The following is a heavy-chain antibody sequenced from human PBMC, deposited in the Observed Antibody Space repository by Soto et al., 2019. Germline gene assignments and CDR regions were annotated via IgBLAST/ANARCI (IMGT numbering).Heavy chain of an antibody. V-gene: IGHV3-23*01. D-gene: IGHD3-3*01. CDR2: IIGSGGST. CDR1: GFTFSSYA. Sequence: GGSLRLSCAVSGFTFSSYAMSWVRQAPGKGLEWVSAIIGSGGSTYNADSVKGRFTISRDNSKNTLYLQMNNLRAEDTAVYYCAKDGHFDFSNGYPYLDYWGQGTLVTVSS. CDR3: AKDGHFDFSNGYPYLDY. J-gene: IGHJ4*02.